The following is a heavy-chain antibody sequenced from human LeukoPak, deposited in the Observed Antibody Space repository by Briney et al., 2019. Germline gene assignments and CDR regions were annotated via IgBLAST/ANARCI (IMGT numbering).Heavy chain of an antibody. V-gene: IGHV4-59*08. D-gene: IGHD3-10*01. Sequence: PSETLSLTCTVSGGSISSDYWSWIRQPPGKGLEWIGYFYYSGSTNYNPSLKSRVTIFVDTSKNQLSLRLSSVSAADTAVYYCARARGSPSAVDYWGQGTLVTVSS. CDR1: GGSISSDY. CDR3: ARARGSPSAVDY. J-gene: IGHJ4*02. CDR2: FYYSGST.